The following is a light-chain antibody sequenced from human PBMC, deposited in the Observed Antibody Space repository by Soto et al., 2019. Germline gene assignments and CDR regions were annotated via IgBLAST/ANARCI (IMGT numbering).Light chain of an antibody. V-gene: IGKV3-15*01. Sequence: EIVMTQSPATLSVSPGERATLSCRASQSVSSNLAWYQQKPGQAPRLLLYGASTRATGIPARFSGSESGTEFTLTISSLQSEDFAVYYCQQYNNWPPLTFGGGTKVEIK. CDR2: GAS. CDR1: QSVSSN. J-gene: IGKJ4*01. CDR3: QQYNNWPPLT.